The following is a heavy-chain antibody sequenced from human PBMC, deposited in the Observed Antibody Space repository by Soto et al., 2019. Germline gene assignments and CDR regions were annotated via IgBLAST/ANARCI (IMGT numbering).Heavy chain of an antibody. CDR1: GYTFINYA. CDR2: INAGNGDT. V-gene: IGHV1-3*01. Sequence: ASVKVSCKASGYTFINYAIHWVRQAPGQRLEWMGWINAGNGDTKYSQKFQGRVTITRDTSANTAYMELSGLRSEGTAVYYCASGGAGYYFYYCGKGTLVTVDS. CDR3: ASGGAGYYFYY. D-gene: IGHD2-15*01. J-gene: IGHJ4*02.